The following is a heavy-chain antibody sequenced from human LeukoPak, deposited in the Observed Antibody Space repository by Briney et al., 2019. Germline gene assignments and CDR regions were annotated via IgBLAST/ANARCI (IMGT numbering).Heavy chain of an antibody. CDR3: AREGEQLVLDY. Sequence: SQTLSLTCSVSGGSISSGGYYWSWIRQHPGKGLEWIGYIYYSGSTYYNPSLKSRVTISVDTSRNQFSLKLSSVTAADTAVYYCAREGEQLVLDYWGQGTLVTVSS. CDR2: IYYSGST. V-gene: IGHV4-31*03. J-gene: IGHJ4*02. CDR1: GGSISSGGYY. D-gene: IGHD6-6*01.